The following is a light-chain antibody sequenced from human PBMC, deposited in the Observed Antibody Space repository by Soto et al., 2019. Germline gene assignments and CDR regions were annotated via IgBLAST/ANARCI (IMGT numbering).Light chain of an antibody. CDR3: QHRMNWRLT. CDR2: DES. Sequence: EIVLTQSPATLSWSPGERATLSCRASQSVSSYLAWYQQKPGQAPSLLIYDESNRATGIPDRFSGSGSGTDFTLTTRGLEPEDFAVDDCQHRMNWRLTFGQGTKVEIK. CDR1: QSVSSY. J-gene: IGKJ1*01. V-gene: IGKV3-11*01.